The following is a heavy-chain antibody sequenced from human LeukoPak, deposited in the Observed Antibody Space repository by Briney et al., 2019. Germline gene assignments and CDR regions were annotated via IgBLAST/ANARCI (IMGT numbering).Heavy chain of an antibody. V-gene: IGHV3-48*01. CDR3: ARENSRPYNWFDP. CDR1: GFTFSSYS. J-gene: IGHJ5*02. Sequence: GGSLRLSCAASGFTFSSYSMNWVRQAPGKGLKWVSYISSSSSTIYYADSVKGRFTISRDNAKNSLYLQMNSLRAEDTAVYYCARENSRPYNWFDPWGQGTLVTVSS. D-gene: IGHD1-7*01. CDR2: ISSSSSTI.